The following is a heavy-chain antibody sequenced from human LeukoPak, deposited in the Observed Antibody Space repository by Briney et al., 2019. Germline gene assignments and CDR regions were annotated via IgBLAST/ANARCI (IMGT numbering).Heavy chain of an antibody. J-gene: IGHJ4*02. CDR1: GYTFTGYY. CDR2: INPNSGGT. D-gene: IGHD2-2*01. Sequence: GASVKVSCKASGYTFTGYYMHWVRQAPGQGLEWMGWINPNSGGTNYAQKFQGRVTMTRDTSISTTYMELSRLRSDDTVVYYCERGGVVVVVPAATDYWGEGTLVTVSS. V-gene: IGHV1-2*02. CDR3: ERGGVVVVVPAATDY.